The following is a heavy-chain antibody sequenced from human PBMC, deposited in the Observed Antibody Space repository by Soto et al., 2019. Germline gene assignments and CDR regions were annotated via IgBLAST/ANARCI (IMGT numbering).Heavy chain of an antibody. CDR1: GFTFSNSW. CDR2: INSDGSTT. D-gene: IGHD2-8*01. CDR3: ARDRSYATDY. Sequence: GGSLRLSCAASGFTFSNSWMHWVRQAPGKGLVWVSYINSDGSTTTYADSVKGRFTISRDNAKNTVYLQITSLTAEDTAVYYCARDRSYATDYWGQGTLVTVSS. V-gene: IGHV3-74*01. J-gene: IGHJ4*02.